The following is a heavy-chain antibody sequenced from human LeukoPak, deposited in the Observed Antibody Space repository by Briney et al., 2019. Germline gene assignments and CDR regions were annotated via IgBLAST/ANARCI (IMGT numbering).Heavy chain of an antibody. CDR2: MNPNSGNT. CDR3: ARVIRGAPTNWFDP. D-gene: IGHD1-26*01. V-gene: IGHV1-8*01. J-gene: IGHJ5*02. Sequence: ASVKVSCKASGYTFTSYDINRVRQATGQGLEWMGWMNPNSGNTGYAQKFQGRVTMTRNTSISTAYMELSSLRSEDTAVYYCARVIRGAPTNWFDPWGQGTLVTVSS. CDR1: GYTFTSYD.